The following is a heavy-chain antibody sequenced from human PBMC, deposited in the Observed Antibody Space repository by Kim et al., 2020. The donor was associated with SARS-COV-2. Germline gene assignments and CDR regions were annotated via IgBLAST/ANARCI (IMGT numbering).Heavy chain of an antibody. V-gene: IGHV3-21*01. CDR1: GFDFGTHS. J-gene: IGHJ6*01. CDR2: IGGASNYI. Sequence: GGSLRLSCAASGFDFGTHSMNWVRQAPGKGLEWVSSIGGASNYIYYADSVKGRFTISRDNANNSLYLQMDSLRAEDTAVYYCARGGYLSSNSCYFYYY. D-gene: IGHD6-13*01. CDR3: ARGGYLSSNSCYFYYY.